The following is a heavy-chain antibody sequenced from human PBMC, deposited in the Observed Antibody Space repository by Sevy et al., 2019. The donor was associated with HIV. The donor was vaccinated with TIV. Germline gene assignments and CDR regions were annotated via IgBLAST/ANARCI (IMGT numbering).Heavy chain of an antibody. CDR3: ARAGFVSSGAKAMAVFDY. V-gene: IGHV1-2*02. Sequence: ASVKVSCKASGYTFTGYYMHWVRQAPGQGLEWMGWINPNSGGTNYAQKFQGRVTMTRDTSISTASMELGRLRSDDTAVYDCARAGFVSSGAKAMAVFDYWGQGTLVTVSS. D-gene: IGHD5-18*01. CDR1: GYTFTGYY. CDR2: INPNSGGT. J-gene: IGHJ4*02.